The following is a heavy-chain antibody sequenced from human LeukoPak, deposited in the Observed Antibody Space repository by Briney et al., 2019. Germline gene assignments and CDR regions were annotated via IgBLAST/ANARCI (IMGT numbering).Heavy chain of an antibody. V-gene: IGHV3-23*01. D-gene: IGHD3-3*01. Sequence: PGGSLRLSCAVSGFTFSSYAMSWVRQAPGEGLEWVAAISGTGGSTYYADSVKGRIIISRDNSKRTLHLQMNSLRAEDTAVYYCAKDRLGTLGVVIQDYWGQGTLVTVSS. CDR3: AKDRLGTLGVVIQDY. CDR2: ISGTGGST. J-gene: IGHJ4*02. CDR1: GFTFSSYA.